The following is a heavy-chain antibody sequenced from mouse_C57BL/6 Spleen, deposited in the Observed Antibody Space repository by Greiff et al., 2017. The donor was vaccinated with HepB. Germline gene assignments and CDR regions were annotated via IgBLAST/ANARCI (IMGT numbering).Heavy chain of an antibody. V-gene: IGHV6-3*01. J-gene: IGHJ4*01. D-gene: IGHD2-12*01. CDR2: IRLKSDNYAT. Sequence: EVKLVESGGGLVQPGGSMKLSCVASGFTFSNYWMNWVLQSPEKGLEWVAQIRLKSDNYATHYAESVKGRFTISRDDSKSSVYLQMNNLRAEDTGIYYCTGYDAMDYWGQGTSVTVSS. CDR3: TGYDAMDY. CDR1: GFTFSNYW.